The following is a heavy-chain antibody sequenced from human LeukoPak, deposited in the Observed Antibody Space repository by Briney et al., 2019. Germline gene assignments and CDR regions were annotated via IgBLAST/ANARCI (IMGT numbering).Heavy chain of an antibody. J-gene: IGHJ4*02. D-gene: IGHD6-13*01. CDR3: ARDQAATLFDC. CDR1: GLTFSSYA. CDR2: ISYDGSNK. Sequence: GGSLRLSCAAPGLTFSSYAMNWVRQAPGKGLGWVAVISYDGSNKYYADSVKGRFTISRDNSKNTLYLQMNSLRAEDTAVYYCARDQAATLFDCWGQGTLVTVSS. V-gene: IGHV3-30*04.